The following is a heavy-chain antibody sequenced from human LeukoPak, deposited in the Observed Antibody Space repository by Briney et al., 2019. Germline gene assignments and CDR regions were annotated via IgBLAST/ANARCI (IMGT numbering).Heavy chain of an antibody. CDR2: IYPGDSDT. J-gene: IGHJ4*02. V-gene: IGHV5-51*01. CDR1: GYSFSSYW. CDR3: ARVGVRGVNGRAYFDY. Sequence: GESLKISCQGSGYSFSSYWIGWVRQMPGKGLEWMGIIYPGDSDTTYSPSFQGQVTFSANKSISTAYLQWSSLKASDTAIYYCARVGVRGVNGRAYFDYWGQGTLVTVSS. D-gene: IGHD3-10*01.